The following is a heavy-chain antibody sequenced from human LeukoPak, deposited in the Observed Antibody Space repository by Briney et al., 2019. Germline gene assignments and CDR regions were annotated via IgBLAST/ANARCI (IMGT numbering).Heavy chain of an antibody. CDR1: GYIFTKYY. CDR3: ARDHYHKIHSVMVTAPDY. CDR2: INPTGGST. J-gene: IGHJ4*02. Sequence: ASVTVSCKASGYIFTKYYMHWVRQAPGEGLEWMGVINPTGGSTSYAQKFQGRVTMTRDTSTSTVYMELRSLRSEDTAVYYCARDHYHKIHSVMVTAPDYWGQGTLVIVSS. V-gene: IGHV1-46*01. D-gene: IGHD2-21*02.